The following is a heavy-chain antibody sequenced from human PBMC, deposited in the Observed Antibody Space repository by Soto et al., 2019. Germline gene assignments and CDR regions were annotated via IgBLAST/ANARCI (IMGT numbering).Heavy chain of an antibody. V-gene: IGHV3-21*01. CDR2: ISSSSSYI. J-gene: IGHJ4*02. D-gene: IGHD4-4*01. CDR3: ARDHSIPFDY. CDR1: GFTFSGYT. Sequence: EVQLVESGGGLVKPGGSLRLSCAASGFTFSGYTMNWVRQAPGKGLEWVASISSSSSYIYYADSVKGRFTISRDNTRKSLYLQMHGLRAEDTAVFHCARDHSIPFDYWGQGTLVTVSS.